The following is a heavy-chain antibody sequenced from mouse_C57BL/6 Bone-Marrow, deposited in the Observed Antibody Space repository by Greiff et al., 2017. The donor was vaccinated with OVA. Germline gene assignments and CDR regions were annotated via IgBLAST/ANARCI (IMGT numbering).Heavy chain of an antibody. CDR1: GYTITSYW. V-gene: IGHV1-64*01. CDR3: ARHYGSSFYWYFDV. D-gene: IGHD1-1*01. CDR2: IHPNSGST. J-gene: IGHJ1*03. Sequence: QVQLQQPGAELVKPGASVKLSCKASGYTITSYWMHWVKQRPGQGLEWIGMIHPNSGSTNYNEKFKRKATLTVDKSSSTAYMQLSSLTSEDSAVYYCARHYGSSFYWYFDVWGTGTTVTVSS.